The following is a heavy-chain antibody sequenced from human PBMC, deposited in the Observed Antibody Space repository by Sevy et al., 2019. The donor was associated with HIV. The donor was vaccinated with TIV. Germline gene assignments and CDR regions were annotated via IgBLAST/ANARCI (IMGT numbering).Heavy chain of an antibody. Sequence: ASVKVSCKASGGTFSSYAISWVRQAPGQGLEWMGGIIPIFGTANYAQKFQGRVTITADESTSTAYMELSSLRSEDTAVYYCAGVRWFGEYSYGMDVWGQGTTVTVSS. D-gene: IGHD3-10*01. CDR3: AGVRWFGEYSYGMDV. CDR2: IIPIFGTA. J-gene: IGHJ6*02. CDR1: GGTFSSYA. V-gene: IGHV1-69*13.